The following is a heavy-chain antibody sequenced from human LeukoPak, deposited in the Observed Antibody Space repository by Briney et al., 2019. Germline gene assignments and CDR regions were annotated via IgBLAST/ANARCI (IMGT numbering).Heavy chain of an antibody. CDR3: ARAGGFTTHYFDS. CDR2: IYYSGST. V-gene: IGHV4-31*03. Sequence: SETLSLTCTVSGGSISSGGYYWSWIRQHPGKSLEWIGYIYYSGSTYYNPSLKSRVTISVDTSKNQFSLKLSSVTAADTAVYFCARAGGFTTHYFDSWGQGILVTVSS. CDR1: GGSISSGGYY. J-gene: IGHJ4*02. D-gene: IGHD5-12*01.